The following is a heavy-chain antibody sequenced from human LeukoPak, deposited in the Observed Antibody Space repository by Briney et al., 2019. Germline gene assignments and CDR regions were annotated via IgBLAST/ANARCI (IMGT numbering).Heavy chain of an antibody. CDR1: GGSFSGYY. D-gene: IGHD2-15*01. J-gene: IGHJ4*02. CDR3: ARGRGIVDY. CDR2: INHSGST. Sequence: SETLSLTCAVYGGSFSGYYWSWIRQPPGKGLEWIGEINHSGSTNYNPSLRSRVTISVDTSKNQFSLKLSSVTAADTAVYYCARGRGIVDYWGQGTLVTVSS. V-gene: IGHV4-34*01.